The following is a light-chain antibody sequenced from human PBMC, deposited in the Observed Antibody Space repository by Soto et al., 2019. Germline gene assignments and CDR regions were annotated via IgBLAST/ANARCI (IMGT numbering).Light chain of an antibody. Sequence: EIVLTPPPATLSVSPGERATLSCRSSQSISNNLAWYQQKPGQAPRLLIYGASTRATGIPARFSGSGSGTECTLTISSMHSEDFADYYSQQYNNWTLTFGPGTKVDIK. V-gene: IGKV3-15*01. CDR3: QQYNNWTLT. J-gene: IGKJ3*01. CDR1: QSISNN. CDR2: GAS.